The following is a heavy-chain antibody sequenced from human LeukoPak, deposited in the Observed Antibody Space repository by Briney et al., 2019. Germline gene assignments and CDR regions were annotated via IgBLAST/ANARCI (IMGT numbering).Heavy chain of an antibody. V-gene: IGHV4-39*01. Sequence: SEALSLTCTVSGGSISSSGYYWGWIRQPPGKGLEWIGSIYYSGSTYYNPSLKSRVTISVDTSKNQFSLRLSSVTAADTAVYYCARRLGAFDIWGQGTMVTVSS. CDR2: IYYSGST. CDR3: ARRLGAFDI. J-gene: IGHJ3*02. CDR1: GGSISSSGYY.